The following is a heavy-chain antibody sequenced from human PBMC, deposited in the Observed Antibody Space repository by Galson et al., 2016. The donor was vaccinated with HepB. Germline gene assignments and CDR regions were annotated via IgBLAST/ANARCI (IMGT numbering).Heavy chain of an antibody. CDR2: IIPVFGAP. D-gene: IGHD6-19*01. CDR1: GGAFSSYA. J-gene: IGHJ4*02. CDR3: ARLGKYSNGWFYFDF. Sequence: SVKVSCKASGGAFSSYAVSWVRQAPGQGLEWMGGIIPVFGAPKHAHKFQDRVTITADEATSTVHMELSSLRPDDTAVYYCARLGKYSNGWFYFDFWGQGTLVTVSS. V-gene: IGHV1-69*13.